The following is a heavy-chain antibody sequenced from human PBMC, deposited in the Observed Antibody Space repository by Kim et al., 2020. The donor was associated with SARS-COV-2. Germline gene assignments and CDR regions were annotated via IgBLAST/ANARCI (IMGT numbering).Heavy chain of an antibody. J-gene: IGHJ6*01. CDR2: ISYDGSNK. D-gene: IGHD2-2*01. V-gene: IGHV3-30*18. Sequence: GGSLRLSCAASGFTFRSYGMHWVRQAPGKGLEWVAVISYDGSNKYYADSVKGRFTISRDNSKNTLYLQMNSLRAEDTAFYYCTKDRKDELLFGGYCYYYG. CDR3: TKDRKDELLFGGYCYYYG. CDR1: GFTFRSYG.